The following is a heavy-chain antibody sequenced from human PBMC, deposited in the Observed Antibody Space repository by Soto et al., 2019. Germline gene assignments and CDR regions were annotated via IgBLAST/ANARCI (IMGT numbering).Heavy chain of an antibody. CDR2: ISSNGGST. CDR1: GFTFSSYA. Sequence: PGGSLRLSCAASGFTFSSYAMSWVRQAPGKGLEYVSAISSNGGSTYYANSVKGRFTISRDNSKNTLYLQMSSLRAEDMAVYYCARDHNDYSAFDIWGQGTMVT. D-gene: IGHD4-17*01. J-gene: IGHJ3*02. CDR3: ARDHNDYSAFDI. V-gene: IGHV3-64*01.